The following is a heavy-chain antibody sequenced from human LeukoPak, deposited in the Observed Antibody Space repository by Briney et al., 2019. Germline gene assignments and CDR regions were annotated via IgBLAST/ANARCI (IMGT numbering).Heavy chain of an antibody. D-gene: IGHD5-18*01. V-gene: IGHV3-48*03. Sequence: QPGGSLRLSRAASGFTFSSYEMNWVRQAPGKGLEWVSYISSSGSTIYYADSVKGRFTISRDNAKNSLYLQMNSLRAEDTAVYYCARDRQLSPDYWGQGTLVTVSS. CDR3: ARDRQLSPDY. J-gene: IGHJ4*02. CDR2: ISSSGSTI. CDR1: GFTFSSYE.